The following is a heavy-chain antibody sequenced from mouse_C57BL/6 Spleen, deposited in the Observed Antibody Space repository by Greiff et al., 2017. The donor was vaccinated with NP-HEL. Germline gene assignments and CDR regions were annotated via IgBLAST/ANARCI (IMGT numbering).Heavy chain of an antibody. J-gene: IGHJ2*01. V-gene: IGHV1-64*01. CDR1: GYTFTSYW. D-gene: IGHD2-2*01. Sequence: QVQLQQPGAELVKPGASVKLSCKASGYTFTSYWMHWVKQRPGQGLEWIGMIHPNSGSTNYNEKFKSKATLTVDQSSSTAYMQLSSLTSEDSAVYCCARSGLYGYDGNFDYWGQGTTLTVSS. CDR3: ARSGLYGYDGNFDY. CDR2: IHPNSGST.